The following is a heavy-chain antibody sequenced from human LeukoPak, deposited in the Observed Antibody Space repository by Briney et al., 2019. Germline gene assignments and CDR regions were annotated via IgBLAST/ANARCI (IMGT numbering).Heavy chain of an antibody. J-gene: IGHJ3*01. CDR2: ISSSNTYI. V-gene: IGHV3-21*01. CDR3: ARDRADYGDYADAFDL. D-gene: IGHD4-17*01. Sequence: PGGSLRLSCAASGFTFSSYTMNWVRQAPGKGLEWVSSISSSNTYIYYADSVKGRFTISRDNAKNSLYLQMNSLTAEDAAVYYCARDRADYGDYADAFDLWGQGTMVTVSS. CDR1: GFTFSSYT.